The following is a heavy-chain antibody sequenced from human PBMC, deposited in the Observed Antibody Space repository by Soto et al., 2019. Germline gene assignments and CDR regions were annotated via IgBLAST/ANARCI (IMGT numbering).Heavy chain of an antibody. CDR2: ISSSSSTI. D-gene: IGHD3-10*01. CDR3: ARGPSGYYFDY. V-gene: IGHV3-48*02. Sequence: EVQLVESGGGLVQPGGSLRLSCAASGFTFSSYSMNWVRQAPGKGLEWVSYISSSSSTIYYADSVKGRFTISRDNAKNSLYLQMSSLRDEDTAVYFCARGPSGYYFDYWGQGPLVTVSS. J-gene: IGHJ4*02. CDR1: GFTFSSYS.